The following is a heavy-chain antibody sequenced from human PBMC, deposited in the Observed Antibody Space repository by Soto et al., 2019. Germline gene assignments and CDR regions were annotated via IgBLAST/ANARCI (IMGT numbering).Heavy chain of an antibody. V-gene: IGHV1-46*01. CDR3: ARANGDYGGYYYFDY. CDR2: INPSGGST. D-gene: IGHD4-17*01. J-gene: IGHJ4*02. CDR1: GYTFTSYY. Sequence: GASVKVSCKVSGYTFTSYYMHWVRQAPGQGLEWMGIINPSGGSTSYAQKFQGRVTMTRDTSTSTVYMELSSLRSEDTAVYYCARANGDYGGYYYFDYWGQGTLVTVSS.